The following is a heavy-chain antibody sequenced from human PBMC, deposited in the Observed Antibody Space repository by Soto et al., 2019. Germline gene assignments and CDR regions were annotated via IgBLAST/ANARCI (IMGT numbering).Heavy chain of an antibody. V-gene: IGHV4-39*01. CDR1: GGSISSSSYY. Sequence: PSETLSLTCTVSGGSISSSSYYWGWIRQPPGKGLEWIGSIYYSGSTYYNPSLKSRVTISVDTSKNQFSLKLSSVTAADTAVYYCARLERRDGYNYFYRPWGQGTLVTVSS. CDR2: IYYSGST. D-gene: IGHD5-12*01. CDR3: ARLERRDGYNYFYRP. J-gene: IGHJ5*02.